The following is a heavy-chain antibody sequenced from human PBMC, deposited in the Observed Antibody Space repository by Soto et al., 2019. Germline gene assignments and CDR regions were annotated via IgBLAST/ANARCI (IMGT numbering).Heavy chain of an antibody. Sequence: QITLKESGPTLVRPTQTLTLTCTFSGFSLSTTGVGVGWIRQPPGKALEWLALIYWDDGKRYSPSLKSRLTITKEASKNVVIRKMTLSDPVDTATYFCAQSLRDYGLGRQRANYFGPWGQGTLVTVSS. CDR3: AQSLRDYGLGRQRANYFGP. V-gene: IGHV2-5*02. D-gene: IGHD3-10*01. CDR1: GFSLSTTGVG. J-gene: IGHJ5*02. CDR2: IYWDDGK.